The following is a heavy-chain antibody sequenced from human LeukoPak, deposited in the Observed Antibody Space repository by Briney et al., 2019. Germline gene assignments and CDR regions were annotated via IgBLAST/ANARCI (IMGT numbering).Heavy chain of an antibody. J-gene: IGHJ4*02. Sequence: ASVKVSCKASGYTFTGYYMHWVRQAPGQGLEWMGWINPNSGGTNYAQKFQGRVTMTRDTSISTAYMELSRLRSDDTAVYYCARTFITIFGVAQYYFDYWGQGTLVTVSS. CDR1: GYTFTGYY. CDR2: INPNSGGT. CDR3: ARTFITIFGVAQYYFDY. V-gene: IGHV1-2*02. D-gene: IGHD3-3*01.